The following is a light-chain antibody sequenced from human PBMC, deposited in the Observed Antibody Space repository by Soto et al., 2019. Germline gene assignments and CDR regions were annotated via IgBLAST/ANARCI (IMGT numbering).Light chain of an antibody. CDR1: ESVSSN. Sequence: EIVMTQSPATLSVSPGERATLSCRASESVSSNLAWYQQKPGQAPRLLIFGASTRATGVPDRFSGSGSRTEFNLSISSLQSEDFAIYYCQQYITWPRTFGQGTKVDIK. V-gene: IGKV3-15*01. CDR3: QQYITWPRT. J-gene: IGKJ1*01. CDR2: GAS.